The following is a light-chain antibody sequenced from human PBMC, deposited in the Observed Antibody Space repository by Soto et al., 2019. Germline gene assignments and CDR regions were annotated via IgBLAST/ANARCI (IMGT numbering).Light chain of an antibody. J-gene: IGKJ1*01. CDR3: QQYNNWPRT. V-gene: IGKV3D-15*01. CDR1: QSVSSY. Sequence: EIVLTQSPATLSVSPGGGATLSCRASQSVSSYLAWYQQKPGQAPRLLIYDASNRATGIPARFSGSGSGAEFTLTISSLQSEDFAVYYCQQYNNWPRTFGQGTKVDIK. CDR2: DAS.